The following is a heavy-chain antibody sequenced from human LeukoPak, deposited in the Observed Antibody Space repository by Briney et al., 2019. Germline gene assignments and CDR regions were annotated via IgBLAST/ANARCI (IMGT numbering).Heavy chain of an antibody. CDR1: GFTFSSYS. CDR3: ARGSRGLYFDY. CDR2: ISSSSSYI. Sequence: GGSLRLSCAASGFTFSSYSMNWVRQAPGRGLEWVSSISSSSSYIYYADSVKGRFTISRDNAKNSLYLQMNSLRAEDTAVYYCARGSRGLYFDYWGQGTLVTVSS. J-gene: IGHJ4*02. V-gene: IGHV3-21*01.